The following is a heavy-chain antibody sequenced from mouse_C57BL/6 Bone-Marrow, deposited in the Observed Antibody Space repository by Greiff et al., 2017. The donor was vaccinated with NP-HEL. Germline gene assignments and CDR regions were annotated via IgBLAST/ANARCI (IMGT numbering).Heavy chain of an antibody. D-gene: IGHD2-12*01. Sequence: QVHVKQSGAELARPGASVKLSCKASGYTFTSYGISWVKQRTGQGLEWIGEIYPRSGNTYYIEKFKGKATLTADKSSSTAYMELRSLTSEDSAVYFCAIIEYAMDYWGQGTSGTVSS. CDR2: IYPRSGNT. J-gene: IGHJ4*01. CDR3: AIIEYAMDY. V-gene: IGHV1-81*01. CDR1: GYTFTSYG.